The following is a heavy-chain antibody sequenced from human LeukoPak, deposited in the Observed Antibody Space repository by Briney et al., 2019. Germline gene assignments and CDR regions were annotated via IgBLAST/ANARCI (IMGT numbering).Heavy chain of an antibody. V-gene: IGHV3-48*01. CDR1: GFTFSSYS. J-gene: IGHJ4*02. CDR2: ISSSSSTI. Sequence: GGSLRLSCAASGFTFSSYSMNWVRQAPGKGLEWVSYISSSSSTIYYADSVKGRFTISRDNSKNTLYLQMNSLRAEDTAVYYCAKDYAGYTYYYGSGSYYNGSPNFDYWGQGTLVAVSS. D-gene: IGHD3-10*01. CDR3: AKDYAGYTYYYGSGSYYNGSPNFDY.